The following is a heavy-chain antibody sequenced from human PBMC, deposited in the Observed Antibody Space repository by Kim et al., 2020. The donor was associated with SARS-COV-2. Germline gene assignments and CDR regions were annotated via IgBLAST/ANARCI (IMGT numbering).Heavy chain of an antibody. D-gene: IGHD1-26*01. J-gene: IGHJ6*02. CDR2: IWYDGSNK. Sequence: GGSLRLSCAASGFTFSSYGMHWVRQAPGKGLEWVAVIWYDGSNKYYADSVKGRFTISRDNSKNTLYLQMNSLRAEDTAVYYCAREGIVGATTGMDVWGQGTTVTVSS. V-gene: IGHV3-33*01. CDR3: AREGIVGATTGMDV. CDR1: GFTFSSYG.